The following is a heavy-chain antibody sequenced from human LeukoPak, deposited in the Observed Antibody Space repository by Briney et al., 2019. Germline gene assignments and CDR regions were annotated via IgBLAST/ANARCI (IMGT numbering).Heavy chain of an antibody. D-gene: IGHD2-21*01. CDR3: ARGPIVVVIAGFGRYFDL. V-gene: IGHV4-30-2*01. CDR1: GGPISSGGYY. J-gene: IGHJ2*01. Sequence: SQTLSLTCTVSGGPISSGGYYWSWIRQPPGKGLEWIGYIYHSGSTYYKPSLKSRVTISVDRSKNQFSLKLSSVTAADTAVYYCARGPIVVVIAGFGRYFDLWGRGTLVTVSS. CDR2: IYHSGST.